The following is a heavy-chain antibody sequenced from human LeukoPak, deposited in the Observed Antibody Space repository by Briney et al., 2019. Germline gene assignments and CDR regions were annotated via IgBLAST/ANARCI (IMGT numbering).Heavy chain of an antibody. J-gene: IGHJ3*02. CDR1: GYTFTGYY. V-gene: IGHV1-2*02. Sequence: GASVTVSCKASGYTFTGYYIHWVRQAPGQGLEWMGWIYPYSGDTNYAQNFQGRVTMTRDTSISTAYMELSSLKSDDTAVYYCARDRNSGSSLDIWGRGTMLTVSS. CDR3: ARDRNSGSSLDI. CDR2: IYPYSGDT. D-gene: IGHD6-6*01.